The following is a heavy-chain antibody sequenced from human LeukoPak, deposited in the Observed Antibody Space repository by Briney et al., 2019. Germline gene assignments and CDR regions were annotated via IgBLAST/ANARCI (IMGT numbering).Heavy chain of an antibody. CDR2: ISRNSGSI. Sequence: PGRSLRLSCAASGFTFDDYAMQWVRQTPGKGLEWVSGISRNSGSIGYADSVKGRFTISRDNAKNSLYLQINSLRPDDMALYYCAHSGGQGAFDIWGQGTMVTVSS. D-gene: IGHD6-19*01. CDR3: AHSGGQGAFDI. J-gene: IGHJ3*02. CDR1: GFTFDDYA. V-gene: IGHV3-9*03.